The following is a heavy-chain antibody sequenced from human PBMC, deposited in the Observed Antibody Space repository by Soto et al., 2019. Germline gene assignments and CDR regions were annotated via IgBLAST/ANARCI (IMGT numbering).Heavy chain of an antibody. Sequence: EQLLESGGALVQPGGSLRLSCAASGFILGSYAMHWVRQAPGRGLEWVSTISLSGDSTFYTDSVRGRFTISRDTSKNTLYLQMNSLRAEDTALYYCTRGRGGFDPWGQGTLVTISS. CDR2: ISLSGDST. J-gene: IGHJ5*02. CDR1: GFILGSYA. V-gene: IGHV3-23*01. D-gene: IGHD3-10*01. CDR3: TRGRGGFDP.